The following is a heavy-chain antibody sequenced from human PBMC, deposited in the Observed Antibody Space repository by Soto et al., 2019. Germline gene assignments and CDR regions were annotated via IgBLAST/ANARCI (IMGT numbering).Heavy chain of an antibody. J-gene: IGHJ4*02. V-gene: IGHV1-46*03. Sequence: QVQLVQSGAEVKKPGASVKVSCKASGYTFTSYYMHWVRQAPVQGLVWVGIINPSGGSTSYAQKFQGRVTMTRDTSTSTVYMELSSLRSEDTAVYYCARWGAERGVTAPFDYWGQGTLVTVSS. CDR1: GYTFTSYY. CDR2: INPSGGST. CDR3: ARWGAERGVTAPFDY. D-gene: IGHD1-26*01.